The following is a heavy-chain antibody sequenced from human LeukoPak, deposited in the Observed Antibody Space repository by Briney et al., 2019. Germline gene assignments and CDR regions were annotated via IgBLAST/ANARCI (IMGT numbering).Heavy chain of an antibody. V-gene: IGHV3-72*01. D-gene: IGHD1-26*01. J-gene: IGHJ4*02. CDR1: GFSFSDHY. CDR3: TRVRLGAATRYFDY. Sequence: GGSLRLSCAAPGFSFSDHYMDWVRLAPGKGLEWAGRIKNKANSYGTDYAASVKGRFTLSRDDSKDSLYLQMNSLRSEDTALYYCTRVRLGAATRYFDYWGQGALVTVSS. CDR2: IKNKANSYGT.